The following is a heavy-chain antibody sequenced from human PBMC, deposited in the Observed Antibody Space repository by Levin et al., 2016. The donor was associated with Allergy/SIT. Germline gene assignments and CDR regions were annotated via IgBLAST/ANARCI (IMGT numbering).Heavy chain of an antibody. V-gene: IGHV1-24*01. CDR3: ARSIVVVPAAMAGY. D-gene: IGHD2-2*01. CDR1: GYTLTELS. CDR2: FDPEDGET. J-gene: IGHJ4*02. Sequence: ASVKVSCKVSGYTLTELSMHWVRQAPGKGLEWMGGFDPEDGETIYAQKFQGRVTMTRDTSISTAYMELSRLRSDDTAVYYCARSIVVVPAAMAGYWGQGTLVTVSS.